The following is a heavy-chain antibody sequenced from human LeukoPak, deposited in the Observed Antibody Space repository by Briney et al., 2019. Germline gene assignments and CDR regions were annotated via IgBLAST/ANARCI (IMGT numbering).Heavy chain of an antibody. D-gene: IGHD2-8*01. CDR1: GITFSSSW. V-gene: IGHV3-74*01. CDR3: ARRHFTNGRYYFDY. J-gene: IGHJ4*02. CDR2: INSDATTT. Sequence: GGSLRLSCAASGITFSSSWMHWVRQVPGKGLVWVSRINSDATTTSYADSVKGRFTISRDNAKNTLYLQMNSLRVEDTAVYYCARRHFTNGRYYFDYWGQGTLVTVSS.